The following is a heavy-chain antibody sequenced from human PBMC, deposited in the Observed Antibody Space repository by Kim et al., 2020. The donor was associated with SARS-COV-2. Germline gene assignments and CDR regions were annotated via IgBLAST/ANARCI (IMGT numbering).Heavy chain of an antibody. V-gene: IGHV1-69*04. D-gene: IGHD3-16*01. CDR3: ARDSEQIRPQGGWFDP. Sequence: SVKVSCKASGGTFSSYAISWVRQAPGQGLEWMGRIIPILGIANYAQKFQGRVTITADKSTSTAYMELSSLRSEDTAVYYCARDSEQIRPQGGWFDPWGQGTLVTVSS. J-gene: IGHJ5*02. CDR2: IIPILGIA. CDR1: GGTFSSYA.